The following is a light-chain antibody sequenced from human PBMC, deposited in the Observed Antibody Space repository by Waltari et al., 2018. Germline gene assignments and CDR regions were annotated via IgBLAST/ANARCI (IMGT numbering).Light chain of an antibody. CDR1: QSLQYKNGYNY. CDR3: MQALEMPLT. J-gene: IGKJ4*01. V-gene: IGKV2-28*01. CDR2: MCS. Sequence: DIVMTQSPLSLPVTLGEPASISCRSSQSLQYKNGYNYLDWYLQKPGQSPQLLIYMCSNRASGARDRFRGRGTGTEFTLTISSGEAEDVEIYDCMQALEMPLTFGGGTKVEI.